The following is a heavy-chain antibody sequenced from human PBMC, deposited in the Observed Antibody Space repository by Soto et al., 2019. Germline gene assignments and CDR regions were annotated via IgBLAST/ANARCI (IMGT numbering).Heavy chain of an antibody. CDR3: AREFDTLGWCDP. J-gene: IGHJ5*02. CDR1: GYSFANYW. Sequence: GESLKISCEGSGYSFANYWISWVRQTPGKGLEWMGRIDPSDSYTKYSPSFQGHVTISADESTNTAYLQWSSLQASDTAIYYCAREFDTLGWCDPWGQGTLVTVSS. CDR2: IDPSDSYT. D-gene: IGHD3-9*01. V-gene: IGHV5-10-1*01.